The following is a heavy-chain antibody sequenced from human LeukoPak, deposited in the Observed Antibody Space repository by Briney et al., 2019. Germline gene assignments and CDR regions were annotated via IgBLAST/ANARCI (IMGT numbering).Heavy chain of an antibody. CDR2: IYHSGST. Sequence: PSETLSLTCTVSGGSISSYYWSWIRQPPGKGLGWIGYIYHSGSTKYNPSLKSRVTISVDTSKSQFSLKLSSVTAADTAVYYCARVLRYCSGGNCYSGGLGYMDVWGKGTTVTISS. D-gene: IGHD2-15*01. CDR1: GGSISSYY. J-gene: IGHJ6*03. CDR3: ARVLRYCSGGNCYSGGLGYMDV. V-gene: IGHV4-59*01.